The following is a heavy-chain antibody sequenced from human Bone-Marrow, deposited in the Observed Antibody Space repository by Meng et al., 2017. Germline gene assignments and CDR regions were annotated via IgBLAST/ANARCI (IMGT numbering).Heavy chain of an antibody. J-gene: IGHJ4*02. V-gene: IGHV3-15*01. Sequence: GESLKISCEGSGFTFSNAYMTWVRQVPGKRLEWVGRIKSKPDGETIDYAAPVKGRFTISRDDSKNTVYLQMNSLRAEDTAVYYCANDGGYSSGWCTYWGQGTLVIVSS. D-gene: IGHD6-19*01. CDR1: GFTFSNAY. CDR3: ANDGGYSSGWCTY. CDR2: IKSKPDGETI.